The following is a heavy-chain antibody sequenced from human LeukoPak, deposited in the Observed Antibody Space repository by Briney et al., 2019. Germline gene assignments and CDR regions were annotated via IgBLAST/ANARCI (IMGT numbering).Heavy chain of an antibody. CDR3: AKGTGFLPSYWFDP. CDR1: GFIFSSYA. Sequence: GGSLRLSCAASGFIFSSYAMSWVRQAPGKGLEWVSAISGSGGSTYYADSVKGRFTISRDNSKNTLYLQMNSLRAEDTAVYYCAKGTGFLPSYWFDPWGQGTLVTVSS. J-gene: IGHJ5*02. V-gene: IGHV3-23*01. D-gene: IGHD7-27*01. CDR2: ISGSGGST.